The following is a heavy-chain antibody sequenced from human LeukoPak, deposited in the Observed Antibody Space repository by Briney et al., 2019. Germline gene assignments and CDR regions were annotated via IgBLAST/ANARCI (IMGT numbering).Heavy chain of an antibody. J-gene: IGHJ6*02. D-gene: IGHD2-2*01. Sequence: TVSLSYKASRRTLNIYTISGVPHPPGKGREWRVGKTPILEIANYTQKFQGRVTITADKSTSTAYMELSSLRSEDTAVYYCARDPGGVVPAVLGYYYYGMDVWGQGTTVTVSS. V-gene: IGHV1-69*10. CDR3: ARDPGGVVPAVLGYYYYGMDV. CDR2: KTPILEIA. CDR1: RRTLNIYT.